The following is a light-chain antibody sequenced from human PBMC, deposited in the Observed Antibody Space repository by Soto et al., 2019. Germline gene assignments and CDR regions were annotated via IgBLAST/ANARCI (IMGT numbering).Light chain of an antibody. CDR2: RNE. CDR3: AAGEDSLSALV. J-gene: IGLJ3*02. CDR1: SSNIESYY. Sequence: QSVLTQPPSASGTPGQRVTISCSGSSSNIESYYVYWYQQLPGSAPPLLIYRNEPRPSGVPARFSGSKAGTAASRAISGRRAEEAADYYRAAGEDSLSALVFGGGTKLTVL. V-gene: IGLV1-47*01.